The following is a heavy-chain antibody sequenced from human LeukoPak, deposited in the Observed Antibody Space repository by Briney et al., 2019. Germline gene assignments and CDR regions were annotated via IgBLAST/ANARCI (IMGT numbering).Heavy chain of an antibody. Sequence: PSETLSLTCTVSGGSISSGGYYWSWIRQHPGKGLEWIGYIYYSGSTYYNPSLKSRVTILVDTSKNQFSLKLSSVTAADTAVYYCARKSGVQTYYYYGMDVWGQGTTVTVSS. V-gene: IGHV4-31*03. J-gene: IGHJ6*02. D-gene: IGHD3-10*01. CDR3: ARKSGVQTYYYYGMDV. CDR2: IYYSGST. CDR1: GGSISSGGYY.